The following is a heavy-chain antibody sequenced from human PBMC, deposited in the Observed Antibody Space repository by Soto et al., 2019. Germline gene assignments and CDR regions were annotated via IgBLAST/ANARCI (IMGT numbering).Heavy chain of an antibody. Sequence: EVQLVESGGVVVQPGGSLRLSCAASGFTFDDYTMHWVRQAPGKGLEWVSLISWDGGSTYYADSVKGRFTISRDNSKNSLYLQMTSLRTEDTALYYCAKDIMVRGVSYPPYYWGQRTLVTVSS. CDR1: GFTFDDYT. CDR2: ISWDGGST. J-gene: IGHJ4*02. D-gene: IGHD3-10*01. CDR3: AKDIMVRGVSYPPYY. V-gene: IGHV3-43*01.